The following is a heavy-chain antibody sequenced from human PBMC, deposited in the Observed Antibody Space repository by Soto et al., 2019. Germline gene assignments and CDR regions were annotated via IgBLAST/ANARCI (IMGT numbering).Heavy chain of an antibody. CDR3: AREGDYYGSGSYRYYYYGMDV. V-gene: IGHV1-69*13. D-gene: IGHD3-10*01. CDR1: GGTFSSYA. CDR2: IIPIVGTS. Sequence: SVKVSCKASGGTFSSYAISWVRQAPGQGLEWMGGIIPIVGTSNYAQKFQGRVTITADESTSTAYMELSSLRSEDTAVYYCAREGDYYGSGSYRYYYYGMDVGGQGTKVTVCS. J-gene: IGHJ6*02.